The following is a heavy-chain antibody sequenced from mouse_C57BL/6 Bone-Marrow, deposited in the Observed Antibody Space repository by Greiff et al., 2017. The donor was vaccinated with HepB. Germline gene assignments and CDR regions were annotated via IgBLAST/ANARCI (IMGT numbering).Heavy chain of an antibody. CDR3: ARDRGNGYSWFAY. CDR1: GYSITSGYD. CDR2: ISYSGST. J-gene: IGHJ3*01. D-gene: IGHD2-3*01. V-gene: IGHV3-1*01. Sequence: DVKLQESGPGMVKPSQSLSLTCTVPGYSITSGYDWHWIRHFPGNKLEWMGYISYSGSTNYNPSLKSRISITHDTSKNHFFLKLNSVTTEDTATYYCARDRGNGYSWFAYWGQGTLVTVSA.